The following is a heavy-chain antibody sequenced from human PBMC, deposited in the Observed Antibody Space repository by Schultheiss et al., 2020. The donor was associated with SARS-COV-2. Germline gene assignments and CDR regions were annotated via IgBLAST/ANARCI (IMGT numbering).Heavy chain of an antibody. CDR1: GGSFSGYY. CDR2: INHIGTT. Sequence: SETLSLTCAVYGGSFSGYYWSWIRQPPGAGLEWIGEINHIGTTNYNPSLKSRLTISVDKSKNQFSLKLTSVTAADTAVYYCALYGSGRRTRYYFDYWGQGTLVTVSS. J-gene: IGHJ4*02. V-gene: IGHV4-34*01. CDR3: ALYGSGRRTRYYFDY. D-gene: IGHD3-10*01.